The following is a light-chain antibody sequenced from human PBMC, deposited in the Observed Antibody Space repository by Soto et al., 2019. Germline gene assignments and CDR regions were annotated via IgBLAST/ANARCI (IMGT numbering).Light chain of an antibody. Sequence: QSVLTQPPSVSAAPGQRVTMSCSGTSSNVGNNYVSWYQQLPGTAPKLLIFQTTERPSGIPDRFSGSKSGTAATLGITELRTGDEADYYCGTWDSSLSLWVFGGGTKLTVL. CDR3: GTWDSSLSLWV. V-gene: IGLV1-51*02. CDR1: SSNVGNNY. CDR2: QTT. J-gene: IGLJ3*02.